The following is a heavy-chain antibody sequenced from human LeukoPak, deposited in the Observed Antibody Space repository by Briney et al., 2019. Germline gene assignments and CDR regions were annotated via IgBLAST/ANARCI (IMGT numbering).Heavy chain of an antibody. CDR2: IIPIFGTA. V-gene: IGHV1-69*13. CDR3: ARPTDGYSSSWDLGY. CDR1: GGTFSSYA. D-gene: IGHD6-13*01. Sequence: GASVKVSCKASGGTFSSYAISWVRQAPGQGLEWMGGIIPIFGTANYAQKFQGRVTITADESTSTAYMELSSLRSEDTAVYYCARPTDGYSSSWDLGYWGQGTLVTVSS. J-gene: IGHJ4*02.